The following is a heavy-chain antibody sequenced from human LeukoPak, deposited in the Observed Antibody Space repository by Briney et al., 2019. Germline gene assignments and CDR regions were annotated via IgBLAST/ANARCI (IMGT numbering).Heavy chain of an antibody. J-gene: IGHJ4*02. CDR1: GFTFSNYW. CDR3: ARAYYFDSRNYYNPPSSFHY. D-gene: IGHD3-10*01. V-gene: IGHV3-7*04. Sequence: GGSLRLSCAASGFTFSNYWMSWVRQAPGKGLEWVANINQDGSEKYSVDSVKGRFTISRDNAKNSLYLQMNSLRAEDTAVYYCARAYYFDSRNYYNPPSSFHYWGQGTLATVSS. CDR2: INQDGSEK.